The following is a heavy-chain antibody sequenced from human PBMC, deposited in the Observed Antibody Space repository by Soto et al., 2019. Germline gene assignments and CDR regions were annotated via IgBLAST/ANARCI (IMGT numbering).Heavy chain of an antibody. CDR2: IIPIFGTA. CDR3: ARELGYCTNGVCYTNYYYGMDV. Sequence: SVKVSCKASGGTFSSYAISWVRQAPGQGLEWMGGIIPIFGTANYAQKFQGRVTITADESTSTAYMELSSLRSEDTAVYYCARELGYCTNGVCYTNYYYGMDVWGQGTTVTVSS. D-gene: IGHD2-8*01. CDR1: GGTFSSYA. J-gene: IGHJ6*02. V-gene: IGHV1-69*13.